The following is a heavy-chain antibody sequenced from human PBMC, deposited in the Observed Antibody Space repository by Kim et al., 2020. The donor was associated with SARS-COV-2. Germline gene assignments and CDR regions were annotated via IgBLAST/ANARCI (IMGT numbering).Heavy chain of an antibody. V-gene: IGHV1-69*13. Sequence: SVKVSCKASGGTFSSYAISWVRQAPGQGLEWMGGIIPIFGTANYAQKVQGRVTITADESTSTAYMELSSLRSEDTAVYYGASGTPRYYDSSGYYYGMDVWGQGTTVTVSS. CDR2: IIPIFGTA. D-gene: IGHD3-22*01. CDR1: GGTFSSYA. CDR3: ASGTPRYYDSSGYYYGMDV. J-gene: IGHJ6*02.